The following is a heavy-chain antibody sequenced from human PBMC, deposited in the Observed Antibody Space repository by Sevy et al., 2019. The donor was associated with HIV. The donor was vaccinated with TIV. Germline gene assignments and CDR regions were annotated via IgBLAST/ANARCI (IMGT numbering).Heavy chain of an antibody. J-gene: IGHJ4*02. Sequence: GGSLRLSCAASGFTFTLYAIHWVRQAPGKGLEWVSAISGSGGSTYYADSVKGRFTISRDNSKNTLYLQMNSLRAEDTAVYYCVKVYYDSSGYYSWGQGTLVTVSS. CDR2: ISGSGGST. CDR3: VKVYYDSSGYYS. D-gene: IGHD3-22*01. CDR1: GFTFTLYA. V-gene: IGHV3-23*01.